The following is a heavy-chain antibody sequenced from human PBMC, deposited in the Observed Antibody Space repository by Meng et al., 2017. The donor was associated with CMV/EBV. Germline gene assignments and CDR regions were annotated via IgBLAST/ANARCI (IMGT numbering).Heavy chain of an antibody. Sequence: GESLKISCAASGFTVSSNYMSWVRQAPGKGLEWVSSISSSNSYIYYADSVKGRFTISRDNAKNSLYLQMNSLRAEDTAVYYCARDLGPGSMGSGSFDYWGQGTLVTVSS. CDR2: ISSSNSYI. D-gene: IGHD3-22*01. V-gene: IGHV3-21*01. J-gene: IGHJ4*02. CDR3: ARDLGPGSMGSGSFDY. CDR1: GFTVSSNY.